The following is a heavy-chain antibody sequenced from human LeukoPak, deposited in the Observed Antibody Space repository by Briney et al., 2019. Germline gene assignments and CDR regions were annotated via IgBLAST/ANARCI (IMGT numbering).Heavy chain of an antibody. CDR2: IYYSGSS. CDR1: GGAISTYY. CDR3: ASRGGSSWYFDY. J-gene: IGHJ4*02. Sequence: PSETLSLTCTVSGGAISTYYWSWIRQPPAKGLEWIGYIYYSGSSNYNPSLKSRVTISVDTSKSQFSLKLSSVTAADTAVYYCASRGGSSWYFDYWGQGTLVTVSS. D-gene: IGHD6-13*01. V-gene: IGHV4-59*08.